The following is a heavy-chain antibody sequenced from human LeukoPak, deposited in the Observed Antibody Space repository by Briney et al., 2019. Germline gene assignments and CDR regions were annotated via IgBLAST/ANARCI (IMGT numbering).Heavy chain of an antibody. Sequence: GGSLRLSCAASEFAFSNYWMNWVRQAPGKGLEWVSLINSDGSSISYADSVKGRFTISRDNAKNTLYLQMNSLRPEDTAVYYCTRGKSWFDYCGRETLATVSS. D-gene: IGHD6-13*01. CDR1: EFAFSNYW. J-gene: IGHJ4*02. V-gene: IGHV3-74*01. CDR2: INSDGSSI. CDR3: TRGKSWFDY.